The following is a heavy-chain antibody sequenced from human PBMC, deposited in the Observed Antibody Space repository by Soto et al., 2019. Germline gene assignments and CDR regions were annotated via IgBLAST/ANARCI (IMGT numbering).Heavy chain of an antibody. Sequence: AASVKVSCKASGGTFSSYAISWVRQAPGQGLEWMGGIIPIFGTANYAQKFQGRVTITADESTSTAYMELSSLRSEDTAVYYCARGGGGNYFDYWGQGTLVTVSS. V-gene: IGHV1-69*13. D-gene: IGHD3-16*01. CDR3: ARGGGGNYFDY. J-gene: IGHJ4*02. CDR1: GGTFSSYA. CDR2: IIPIFGTA.